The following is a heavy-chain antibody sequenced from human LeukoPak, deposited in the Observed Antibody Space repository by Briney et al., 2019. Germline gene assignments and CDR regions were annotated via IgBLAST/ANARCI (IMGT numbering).Heavy chain of an antibody. J-gene: IGHJ4*02. Sequence: ASVKVSCKASGGTFSRNSISWVRQAPGQGLEWMGGIIPISRTTTNAQKFQGRVTITADESTSTAYMELSSLTSEDTAMYYCVRDAGATVPGRGRGFDYWGQGTLVTVSS. V-gene: IGHV1-69*13. CDR3: VRDAGATVPGRGRGFDY. D-gene: IGHD6-19*01. CDR2: IIPISRTT. CDR1: GGTFSRNS.